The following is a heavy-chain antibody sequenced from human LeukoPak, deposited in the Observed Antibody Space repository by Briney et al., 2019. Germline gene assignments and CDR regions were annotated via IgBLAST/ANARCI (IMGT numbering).Heavy chain of an antibody. D-gene: IGHD2-15*01. CDR2: ISYDGSNK. CDR1: GFTFSNAW. V-gene: IGHV3-30*18. J-gene: IGHJ4*02. CDR3: AKARYDGEVMIAATDY. Sequence: GGSLRLSCAASGFTFSNAWMSWVRQAPGKGLEWVAFISYDGSNKYYADSVKGRFTISRDNSKNTLYLQMNNLRADDTAVYYCAKARYDGEVMIAATDYWGQGTLVTVSS.